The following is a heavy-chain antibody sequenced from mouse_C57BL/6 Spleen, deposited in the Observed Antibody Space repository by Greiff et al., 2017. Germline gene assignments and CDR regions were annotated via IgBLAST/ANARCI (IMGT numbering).Heavy chain of an antibody. J-gene: IGHJ3*01. V-gene: IGHV1-74*01. D-gene: IGHD1-1*01. CDR3: AIFYYGSSSFAY. CDR1: GYTFTSYW. Sequence: QVQLQQPGAELVKPGASVKVSCKASGYTFTSYWMHWVKQRPGQGLEWIGRIHPSDSDTNYNQKFKGKATLTVDKSSSTAYMQLSRLTSEDSAVYYCAIFYYGSSSFAYWGQGTLVTVSA. CDR2: IHPSDSDT.